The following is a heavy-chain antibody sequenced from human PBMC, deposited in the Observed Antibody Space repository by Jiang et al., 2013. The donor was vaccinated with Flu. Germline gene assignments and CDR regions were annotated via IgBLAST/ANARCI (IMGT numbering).Heavy chain of an antibody. CDR2: YDGSNK. CDR3: AGGRGYSYGDH. D-gene: IGHD5-18*01. V-gene: IGHV3-30-3*01. J-gene: IGHJ4*02. Sequence: YDGSNKYYADSVKGRFTISRDNSKNTLYLQMNSLRAEDTAVYYCAGGRGYSYGDHWGQGTLVTVSS.